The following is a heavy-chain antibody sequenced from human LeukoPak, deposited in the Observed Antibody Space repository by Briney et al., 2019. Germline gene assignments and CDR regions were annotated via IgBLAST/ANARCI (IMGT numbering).Heavy chain of an antibody. CDR1: GYTFTSYG. Sequence: GASVKVSCKASGYTFTSYGISWVRQAPGQGLEWMGWISAYNGNTNYAQKLQGRVTMTTDTSTSTAYMELRSLRSDDTAVYYCARIITGTTEAYYYYYYMDVWGKGTTVTVSS. CDR2: ISAYNGNT. J-gene: IGHJ6*03. CDR3: ARIITGTTEAYYYYYYMDV. V-gene: IGHV1-18*01. D-gene: IGHD1-20*01.